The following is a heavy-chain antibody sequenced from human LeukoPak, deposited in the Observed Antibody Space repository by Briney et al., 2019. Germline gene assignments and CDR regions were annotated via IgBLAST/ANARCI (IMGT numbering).Heavy chain of an antibody. CDR3: AELGITMIGGV. Sequence: GGTLRLSCAASGFTFSSYAMSWVRQAPGKGLEWVSSISSSSSYIYYADSVKGRFTISRDNAKNSLYLQMNSLRAEDTAVYYCAELGITMIGGVWGKGTTVTISS. CDR2: ISSSSSYI. CDR1: GFTFSSYA. V-gene: IGHV3-21*01. J-gene: IGHJ6*04. D-gene: IGHD3-10*02.